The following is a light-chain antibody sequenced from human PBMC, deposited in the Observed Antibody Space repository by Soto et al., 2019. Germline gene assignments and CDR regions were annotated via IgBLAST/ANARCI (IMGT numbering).Light chain of an antibody. V-gene: IGKV1-39*01. CDR2: AAS. J-gene: IGKJ1*01. CDR1: QSISSY. Sequence: IQMTQSASSLSASVGDRFTITCRASQSISSYLNWYQQKPGKAPKLLTYAASSLQSGVPSRFSGSGSGTDYTLTISSLQPEDFETYYCQQSYSNPRTFGQGTKVDIK. CDR3: QQSYSNPRT.